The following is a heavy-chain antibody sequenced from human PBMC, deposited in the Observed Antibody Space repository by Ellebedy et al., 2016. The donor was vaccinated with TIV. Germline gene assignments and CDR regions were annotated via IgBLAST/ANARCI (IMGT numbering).Heavy chain of an antibody. CDR2: ISAYNGNT. J-gene: IGHJ5*02. CDR3: ARALYYYDSSGSEDWFDP. Sequence: ASVKVSCXASGYTFTSYGISWVRQAPGQGLEWMGWISAYNGNTNYAQKLQGRVTMTIDTSTSTAYMELRSLRSDDTAVYYCARALYYYDSSGSEDWFDPWGQGTLVTVSS. CDR1: GYTFTSYG. V-gene: IGHV1-18*04. D-gene: IGHD3-22*01.